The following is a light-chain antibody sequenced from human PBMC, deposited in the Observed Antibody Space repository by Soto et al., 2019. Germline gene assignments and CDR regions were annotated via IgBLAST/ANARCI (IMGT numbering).Light chain of an antibody. Sequence: EIVMTQSPGTLSVSPGERATLSCRASQNIRSNLAWYQQKPGQAPRLLIYETSIRAPGIPARFSGSGSGTDFTLTISRLEPEDFAVYYCQQYGSSPRTFGQGTKVDIK. V-gene: IGKV3-20*01. J-gene: IGKJ1*01. CDR1: QNIRSN. CDR3: QQYGSSPRT. CDR2: ETS.